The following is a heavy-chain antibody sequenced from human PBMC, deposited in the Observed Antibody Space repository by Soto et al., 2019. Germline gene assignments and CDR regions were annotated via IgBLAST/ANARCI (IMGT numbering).Heavy chain of an antibody. CDR1: GFSFSSFA. Sequence: EVHLLQSGGGLVQPGGSLRLSCAASGFSFSSFALSWVRQSPGKGLEWVAAVSGRGGDTYYANSVKGRFTISRDNSQNTLFLQMNSLRAEDSAIYYWAKDPNYDFWSGFSAVYFDYWGQGTLVTVPS. CDR3: AKDPNYDFWSGFSAVYFDY. J-gene: IGHJ4*02. CDR2: VSGRGGDT. V-gene: IGHV3-23*01. D-gene: IGHD3-3*01.